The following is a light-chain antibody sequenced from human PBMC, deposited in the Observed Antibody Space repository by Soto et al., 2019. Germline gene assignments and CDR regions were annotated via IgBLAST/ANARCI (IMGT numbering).Light chain of an antibody. Sequence: DILMTQSPLSLPVTPGEPASISCRSSQSLLHSNGYNYLDWYLQKPGQSPQLLIYLGSNRASGVPDRFSGSGSGTDFTPEISSVEAEDVGIYYCMQLLHPPLTFGGGTKVDIK. CDR3: MQLLHPPLT. CDR1: QSLLHSNGYNY. J-gene: IGKJ4*01. V-gene: IGKV2-28*01. CDR2: LGS.